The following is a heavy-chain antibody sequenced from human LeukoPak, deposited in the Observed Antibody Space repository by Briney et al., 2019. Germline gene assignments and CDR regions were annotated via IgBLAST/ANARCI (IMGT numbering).Heavy chain of an antibody. CDR2: IYYSGST. D-gene: IGHD2-21*01. CDR3: ARIIAAQYFDY. V-gene: IGHV4-59*12. Sequence: SDTLSLTCTVSGGSISSYYWSWIRQPPGKGLEWIGYIYYSGSTNYNPSLKSRVTISVDTSKNQFSLKLSSVTAADTAVYYCARIIAAQYFDYWGQGTLVTVSS. CDR1: GGSISSYY. J-gene: IGHJ4*02.